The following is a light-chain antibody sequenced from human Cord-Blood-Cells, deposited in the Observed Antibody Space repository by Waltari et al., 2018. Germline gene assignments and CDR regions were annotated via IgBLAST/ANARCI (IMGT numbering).Light chain of an antibody. CDR3: QQYYSTPWT. Sequence: DIVMTQSPDSLAVSLGERATINCKSSQSVLYSSKNKNYLAWYQQKPGQPPKLLIYWASTRESGVPDRFSGSGSGTDFTLTISSLQAEDVAVYYSQQYYSTPWTFGQGTKVEIK. J-gene: IGKJ1*01. CDR1: QSVLYSSKNKNY. V-gene: IGKV4-1*01. CDR2: WAS.